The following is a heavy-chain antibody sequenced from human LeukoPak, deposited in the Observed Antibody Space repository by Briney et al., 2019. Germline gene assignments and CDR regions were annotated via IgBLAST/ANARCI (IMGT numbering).Heavy chain of an antibody. CDR1: GGSFSGYY. CDR2: INHSGST. D-gene: IGHD6-13*01. Sequence: SETLSPTCAVYGGSFSGYYWSWIRQPPGKGLEWIGEINHSGSTNYNPSLKSRVTISVDTSKNQFSLKLSSVTAADTAVYYCARLVSSSMAAAGTKDYWGQGTLVTVSS. CDR3: ARLVSSSMAAAGTKDY. J-gene: IGHJ4*02. V-gene: IGHV4-34*01.